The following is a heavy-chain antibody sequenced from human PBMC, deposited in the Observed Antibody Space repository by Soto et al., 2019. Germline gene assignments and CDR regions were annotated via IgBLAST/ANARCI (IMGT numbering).Heavy chain of an antibody. Sequence: EVQLLESGGGLVQPGGSLRLSCAASEFTFISYAMNWVRQAPGKGLEWVSGISGSGSGTYYADSVKGRFTVSRDNSKNTLYLQMNSLRAEDTAIYYCAKDVLVRPSRLDYWGQGTLVTVSS. D-gene: IGHD6-6*01. CDR1: EFTFISYA. CDR2: ISGSGSGT. V-gene: IGHV3-23*01. J-gene: IGHJ4*02. CDR3: AKDVLVRPSRLDY.